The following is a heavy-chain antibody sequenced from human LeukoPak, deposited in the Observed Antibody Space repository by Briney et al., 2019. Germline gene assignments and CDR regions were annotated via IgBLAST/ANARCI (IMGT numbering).Heavy chain of an antibody. J-gene: IGHJ4*02. CDR2: ISSSSNVI. V-gene: IGHV3-48*01. CDR3: AKGVTTVTSVQDY. D-gene: IGHD4-17*01. CDR1: GFTFNSYA. Sequence: GGSLRLSCAASGFTFNSYAFNWVRQAPGKGLEWVSYISSSSNVIYYTDSVKGRFTISRDNSKNTLYLQMNSLRAEDTAVYYCAKGVTTVTSVQDYWGQGILVTVSS.